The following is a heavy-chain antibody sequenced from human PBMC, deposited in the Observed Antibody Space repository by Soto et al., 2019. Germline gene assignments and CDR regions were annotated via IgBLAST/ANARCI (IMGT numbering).Heavy chain of an antibody. D-gene: IGHD4-17*01. V-gene: IGHV3-23*01. CDR1: GFRFSDYA. Sequence: GGSLRLSCAGSGFRFSDYAIGWGRQAPGKGLEWVSTFSGTGGYTYYADSVKGRFTISRDDSKNTLFLHMNSLRAADTAVYYCARGQRALITYGPFDPWGQGTLVTVSS. CDR3: ARGQRALITYGPFDP. CDR2: FSGTGGYT. J-gene: IGHJ5*02.